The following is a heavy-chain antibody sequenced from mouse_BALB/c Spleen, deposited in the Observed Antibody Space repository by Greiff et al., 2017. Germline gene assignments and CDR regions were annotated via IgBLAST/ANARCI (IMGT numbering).Heavy chain of an antibody. CDR3: ARPITTVVATDAMDY. J-gene: IGHJ4*01. CDR2: ISYDGSN. CDR1: GYSITSGYY. D-gene: IGHD1-1*01. V-gene: IGHV3-6*02. Sequence: EVQLVESGPGLVKPSQSLSLTCSVTGYSITSGYYWNWIRQFPGNKLEWMGYISYDGSNNYNPSLKNRISITRDTSKNQFFLKLNSVTTEDTATYYCARPITTVVATDAMDYWGQGTSVTVSS.